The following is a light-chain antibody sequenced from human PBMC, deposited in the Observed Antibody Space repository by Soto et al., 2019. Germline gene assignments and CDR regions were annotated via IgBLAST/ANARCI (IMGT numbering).Light chain of an antibody. V-gene: IGLV2-23*03. CDR1: SSDVGSYNL. CDR3: CSYAGSSTFVV. CDR2: EGS. J-gene: IGLJ1*01. Sequence: QSALTQPASVSGSPGQSITISCTGTSSDVGSYNLVSCYQQHPGKAPKLMIYEGSKRPSGVSNRFSGSKSGNTASLTISGLQAEDEADYYCCSYAGSSTFVVFGTGTKVTVL.